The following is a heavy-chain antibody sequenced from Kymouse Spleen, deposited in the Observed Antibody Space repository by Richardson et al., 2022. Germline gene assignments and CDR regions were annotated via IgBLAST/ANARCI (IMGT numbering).Heavy chain of an antibody. J-gene: IGHJ6*02. CDR2: ISSSGSTI. V-gene: IGHV3-11*01. Sequence: QVQLVESGGGLVKPGGSLRLSCAASGFTFSDYYMSWIRQAPGKGLEWVSYISSSGSTIYYADSVKGRFTISRDNAKNSLYLQMNSLRAEDTAVYYCARDRITMVRGVMPDYYYYGMDVWGQGTTVTVSS. CDR3: ARDRITMVRGVMPDYYYYGMDV. CDR1: GFTFSDYY. D-gene: IGHD3-10*01.